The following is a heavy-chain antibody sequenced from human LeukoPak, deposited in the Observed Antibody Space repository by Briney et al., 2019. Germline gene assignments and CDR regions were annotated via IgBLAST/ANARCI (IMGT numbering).Heavy chain of an antibody. D-gene: IGHD6-6*01. CDR2: IKQDGSEK. CDR3: ARDPFQYSSSPTGYFDY. V-gene: IGHV3-7*01. J-gene: IGHJ4*02. CDR1: GFTFSSYW. Sequence: GGSLRLSCAASGFTFSSYWMSWVRQAPGKGLEWVANIKQDGSEKDYVDSVKGRFTISRDNSKNTLYLQMNSLRAEDTAVYYCARDPFQYSSSPTGYFDYWGQGTLVTVSS.